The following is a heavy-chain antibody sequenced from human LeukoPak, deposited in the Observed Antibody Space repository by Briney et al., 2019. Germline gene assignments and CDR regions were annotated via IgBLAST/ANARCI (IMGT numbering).Heavy chain of an antibody. CDR2: ISGATYRT. V-gene: IGHV3-23*01. Sequence: GGSLRLSCGASGLNFSGYAMSWVRQAPGKGLQWVSAISGATYRTYYADSVRGRFTISRDISKNTLYLQMNNLRAEDTTIYYCAKDTFVELSYLHHWGQGTLVTVSS. D-gene: IGHD1-26*01. J-gene: IGHJ4*02. CDR3: AKDTFVELSYLHH. CDR1: GLNFSGYA.